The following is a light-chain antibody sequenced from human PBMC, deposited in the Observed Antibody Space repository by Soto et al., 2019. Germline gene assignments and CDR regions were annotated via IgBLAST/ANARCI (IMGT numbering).Light chain of an antibody. V-gene: IGKV1-5*03. J-gene: IGKJ1*01. CDR1: QSISSW. CDR2: KAS. Sequence: DIQMTQAPSTLSASVGDRVTITCRASQSISSWLAWYQQKPGKAPKLLIYKASSLQSGVPSRFSGSGSGTEFTLTISSLQPDDFEAYYDQQCSSYPWTFGQGTKVVIK. CDR3: QQCSSYPWT.